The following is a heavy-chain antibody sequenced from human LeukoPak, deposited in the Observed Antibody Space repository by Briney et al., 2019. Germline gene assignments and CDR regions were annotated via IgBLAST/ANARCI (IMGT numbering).Heavy chain of an antibody. Sequence: PSGTLSLTCAVSGGSISSSNWWSWVRQPPGKGLEWIGEIYHSGSTNYNPSLKSRVTMSVDTSKNQFSLKLSSVTAADTAVYYCARDPGDHMDVWGKGTTVTVSS. D-gene: IGHD3-16*01. V-gene: IGHV4-4*02. J-gene: IGHJ6*03. CDR2: IYHSGST. CDR3: ARDPGDHMDV. CDR1: GGSISSSNW.